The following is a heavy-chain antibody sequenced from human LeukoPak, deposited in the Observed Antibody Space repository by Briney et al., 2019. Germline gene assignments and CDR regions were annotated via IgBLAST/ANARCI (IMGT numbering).Heavy chain of an antibody. Sequence: GGSLRLSCAASGFTFSSYAMSWVRQAPGKGLERVSAISGSGGSTYYADSVKGRFTISRDNSKNTLYLQMNSLRAEDTAVYYCAKAAESDYYDSSGYAYYFDYWGQGTLVTVSS. CDR1: GFTFSSYA. V-gene: IGHV3-23*01. CDR3: AKAAESDYYDSSGYAYYFDY. CDR2: ISGSGGST. J-gene: IGHJ4*02. D-gene: IGHD3-22*01.